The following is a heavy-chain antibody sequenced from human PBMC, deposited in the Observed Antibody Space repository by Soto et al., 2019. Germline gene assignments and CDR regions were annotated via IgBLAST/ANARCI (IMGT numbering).Heavy chain of an antibody. CDR3: ARDFRDFDPYYYGMDV. V-gene: IGHV3-33*01. J-gene: IGHJ6*02. D-gene: IGHD3-9*01. CDR1: GLTFSSYG. Sequence: GGSLRLSCAASGLTFSSYGMHWVRQAPGKGLEWVAVIWYDGSNKYYADSVKGRFTISRDNSKNTLYLQMNSLRAEDTAVYYCARDFRDFDPYYYGMDVWGQGTTVTVS. CDR2: IWYDGSNK.